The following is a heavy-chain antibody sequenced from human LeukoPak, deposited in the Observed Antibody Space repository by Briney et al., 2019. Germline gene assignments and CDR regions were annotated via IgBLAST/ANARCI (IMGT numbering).Heavy chain of an antibody. D-gene: IGHD1-1*01. CDR2: IYSGGST. Sequence: SGGSLRLSCAASGFTFNSYSMNWVRQAPGKGLEWVSVIYSGGSTYYADSVKGRFTISRHNSKNTLYLQMNSLRAEDTAVYYCARVMGNEDWYSKYGMDVWGQGTTVTVSS. J-gene: IGHJ6*02. CDR3: ARVMGNEDWYSKYGMDV. CDR1: GFTFNSYS. V-gene: IGHV3-53*04.